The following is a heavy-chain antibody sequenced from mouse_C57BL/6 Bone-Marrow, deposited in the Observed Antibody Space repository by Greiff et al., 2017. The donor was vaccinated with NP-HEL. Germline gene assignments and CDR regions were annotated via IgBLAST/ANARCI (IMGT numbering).Heavy chain of an antibody. D-gene: IGHD2-9*01. CDR2: IHPNSGST. CDR1: GYTFTSYW. Sequence: QLQQPGAELVKPGASVKLSCKASGYTFTSYWMHWVKQRPGQGLEWIGMIHPNSGSTNYNEKFKSKATLTVDKSSSTAYMQLSSLTSEDSAVYYCASYYGYGGFAYWGQGTLVTVSA. V-gene: IGHV1-64*01. CDR3: ASYYGYGGFAY. J-gene: IGHJ3*01.